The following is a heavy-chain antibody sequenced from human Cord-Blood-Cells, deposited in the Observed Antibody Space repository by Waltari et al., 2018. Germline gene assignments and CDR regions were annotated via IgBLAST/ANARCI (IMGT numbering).Heavy chain of an antibody. V-gene: IGHV4-34*01. CDR2: INHSGST. J-gene: IGHJ4*02. CDR1: GGSSVVYS. Sequence: LQLQQWGAGWLKPSETLSPTGAVYGGSSVVYSGRWYRHPPGKGLEWIGEINHSGSTNYNPSLKSRVTISVDTSKNQFSLKLSSVTAADTAVYYCARAIDSSGWSDYWGQGTLVTVSS. CDR3: ARAIDSSGWSDY. D-gene: IGHD6-19*01.